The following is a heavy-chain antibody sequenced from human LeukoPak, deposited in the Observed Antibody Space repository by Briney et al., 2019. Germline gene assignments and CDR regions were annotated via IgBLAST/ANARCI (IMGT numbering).Heavy chain of an antibody. CDR2: INHSGST. J-gene: IGHJ4*02. D-gene: IGHD5-18*01. V-gene: IGHV4-34*01. CDR3: ARARFRYSYIV. CDR1: GGSFSGYY. Sequence: RSSETLSLTCAVYGGSFSGYYWSWIRQPPGKGLEWIGEINHSGSTNYNPSLKSRVTISVDTSKNQFSLKLSSVTAADTAVYYCARARFRYSYIVWGQGTLVTVSS.